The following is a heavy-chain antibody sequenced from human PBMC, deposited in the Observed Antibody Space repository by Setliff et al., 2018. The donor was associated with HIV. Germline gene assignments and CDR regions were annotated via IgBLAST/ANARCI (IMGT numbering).Heavy chain of an antibody. V-gene: IGHV4-34*01. J-gene: IGHJ1*01. CDR1: GGSFSAYY. Sequence: PSETLSLTCAVYGGSFSAYYWSWIRQTPGKGLEWIGEINHSGGTNYNPPLKSRVTMSVDTSKNQFSLKLSSVTAADTAVFYCARGGYSYGFGRHRAYFQYWGQGTQVTVSS. CDR3: ARGGYSYGFGRHRAYFQY. D-gene: IGHD5-18*01. CDR2: INHSGGT.